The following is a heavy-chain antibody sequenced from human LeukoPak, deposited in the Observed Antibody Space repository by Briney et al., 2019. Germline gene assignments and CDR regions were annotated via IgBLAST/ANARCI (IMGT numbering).Heavy chain of an antibody. CDR2: IIPILGTA. CDR3: ARDCYYDSSGYLKEC. Sequence: SVKVSCKASGGTFSSYAISWVRQAPGQGLEWMGRIIPILGTANYAQKFQGRVTITADKSTSTAYMELSSLRSEDTAVYYCARDCYYDSSGYLKECWGQGTLVTVSS. J-gene: IGHJ4*02. CDR1: GGTFSSYA. V-gene: IGHV1-69*04. D-gene: IGHD3-22*01.